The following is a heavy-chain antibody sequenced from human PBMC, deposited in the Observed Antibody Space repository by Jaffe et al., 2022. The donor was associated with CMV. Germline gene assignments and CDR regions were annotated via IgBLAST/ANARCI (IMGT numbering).Heavy chain of an antibody. J-gene: IGHJ4*02. CDR3: AKGWYLSAVAGPSPFDY. D-gene: IGHD6-19*01. CDR1: GFTFSSYA. CDR2: ISGSGGST. V-gene: IGHV3-23*04. Sequence: EVQLVESGGGLVQPGGSLRLSCAASGFTFSSYAMSWVRQAPGKGLEWVSAISGSGGSTYYADSVKGRFTISRDNSKNTLYLQMNSLRAEDTAVYYCAKGWYLSAVAGPSPFDYWGQGTLVTVSS.